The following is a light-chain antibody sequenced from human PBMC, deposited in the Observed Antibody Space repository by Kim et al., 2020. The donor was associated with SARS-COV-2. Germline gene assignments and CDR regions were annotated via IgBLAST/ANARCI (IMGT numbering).Light chain of an antibody. CDR3: QAWYSITAV. V-gene: IGLV3-1*01. CDR1: KLGDKY. CDR2: QDT. Sequence: SYELTQPPSVSVSPGQTASITCSGDKLGDKYACWYQQKPGQSPVLVIYQDTKRPSGIPERFSGSNSGNTATLTISGTQAMAEADYYCQAWYSITAVFGGG. J-gene: IGLJ2*01.